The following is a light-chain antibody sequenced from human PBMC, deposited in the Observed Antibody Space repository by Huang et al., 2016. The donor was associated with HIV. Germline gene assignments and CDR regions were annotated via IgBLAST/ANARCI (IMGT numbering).Light chain of an antibody. J-gene: IGKJ1*01. CDR1: QRIGTN. Sequence: EIVMTQSPATLSLSPGERATLSCRAGQRIGTNLAWYQQNPGQAPRRLIYGGSTRDRCIPDRCSGSGSGTEFTLTIYRLQAEDVAVYYCQQYQVWPPATFGQGTRVEIK. V-gene: IGKV3-15*01. CDR2: GGS. CDR3: QQYQVWPPAT.